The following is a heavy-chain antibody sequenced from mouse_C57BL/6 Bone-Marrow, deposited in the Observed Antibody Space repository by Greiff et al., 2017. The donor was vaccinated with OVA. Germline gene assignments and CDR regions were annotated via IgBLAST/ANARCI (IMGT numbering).Heavy chain of an antibody. J-gene: IGHJ3*01. V-gene: IGHV2-9-1*01. Sequence: QVHLQQSGPGLVAPSQSLTITCKVSGFSLTSYAISWVSQRPGKGLEWIGVIWTGGGTNYNSAHKSRLSISKDNSTSQVFLNMNSLRTDTTARYYCATPYYYGSWFAYWGQGTLVTVSA. CDR2: IWTGGGT. CDR3: ATPYYYGSWFAY. D-gene: IGHD1-1*01. CDR1: GFSLTSYA.